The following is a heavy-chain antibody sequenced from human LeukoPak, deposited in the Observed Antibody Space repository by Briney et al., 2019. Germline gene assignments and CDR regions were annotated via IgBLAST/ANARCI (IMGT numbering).Heavy chain of an antibody. CDR3: ARGLPPRRNYDSRGYYSYYFDY. Sequence: ASVKVSCKASGYTFTSYGIIWVRQAPGQGLEWMGWISGYNGNTKYAQKFQGRVTMTTDTSTSTASMELRSLRSDDTAVYYCARGLPPRRNYDSRGYYSYYFDYWAQGTLVTVSS. J-gene: IGHJ4*02. CDR1: GYTFTSYG. CDR2: ISGYNGNT. D-gene: IGHD3-22*01. V-gene: IGHV1-18*01.